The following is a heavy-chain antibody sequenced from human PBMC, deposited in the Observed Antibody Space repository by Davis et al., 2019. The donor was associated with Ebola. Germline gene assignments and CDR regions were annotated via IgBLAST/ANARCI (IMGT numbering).Heavy chain of an antibody. CDR1: GFTFSNAW. Sequence: GGSLRLSCAASGFTFSNAWMSWVRQAPGKGLEWVSYISSSSSTIYYADSVKGRFTISRDNSKNTLYLQMNSLRPEDTAVYYCARDSDDYCFDYWGQGTLVTVSS. V-gene: IGHV3-48*04. J-gene: IGHJ4*02. CDR2: ISSSSSTI. D-gene: IGHD2-21*02. CDR3: ARDSDDYCFDY.